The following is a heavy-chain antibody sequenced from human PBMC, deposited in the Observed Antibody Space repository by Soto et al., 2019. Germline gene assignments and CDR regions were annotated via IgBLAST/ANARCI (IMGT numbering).Heavy chain of an antibody. V-gene: IGHV1-2*02. CDR2: INPNSGGT. CDR3: ARDLDTVLRLGYYYGMDV. D-gene: IGHD5-18*01. Sequence: VASVKVSCKASGYTFTGYYMHWVRQAPGQGLEWMGWINPNSGGTNYAQKFQGRVTMTRDTSISTAYMELSRLRSDDTAVYYCARDLDTVLRLGYYYGMDVWGQGTTVTVSS. CDR1: GYTFTGYY. J-gene: IGHJ6*02.